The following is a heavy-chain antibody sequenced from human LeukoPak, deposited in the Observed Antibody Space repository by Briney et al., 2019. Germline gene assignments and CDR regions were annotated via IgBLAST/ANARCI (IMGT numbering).Heavy chain of an antibody. CDR3: ARLWAARGDY. CDR2: IYPGDSDT. CDR1: GYSFTSYW. V-gene: IGHV5-51*01. D-gene: IGHD6-6*01. J-gene: IGHJ4*02. Sequence: GESLKISCKGSGYSFTSYWIGWVRQIPGKGLEWMGIIYPGDSDTRYSPSFQGQVTISANKSISTAYLQWSSLKAADTAMYYCARLWAARGDYWGQGTLVTVSS.